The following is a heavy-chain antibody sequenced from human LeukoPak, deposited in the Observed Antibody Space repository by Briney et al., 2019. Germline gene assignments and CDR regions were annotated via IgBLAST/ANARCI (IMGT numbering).Heavy chain of an antibody. Sequence: GESLEISCQGSGSSFSSYWIGWVRQLPGKGLEWMGIIYPGDSDTRYSPSFQGQVTISADKSISTAYLQWSSLKASDTAMYYCARHIRDKPFDYWGQGTLVTVSS. CDR1: GSSFSSYW. D-gene: IGHD3-3*02. CDR2: IYPGDSDT. J-gene: IGHJ4*02. CDR3: ARHIRDKPFDY. V-gene: IGHV5-51*01.